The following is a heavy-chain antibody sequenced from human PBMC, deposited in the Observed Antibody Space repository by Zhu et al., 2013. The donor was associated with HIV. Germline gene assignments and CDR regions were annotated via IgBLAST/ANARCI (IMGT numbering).Heavy chain of an antibody. CDR1: GYTFNRYG. CDR3: ARVPSIDYYYGMDV. CDR2: LSVNNGDI. J-gene: IGHJ6*02. V-gene: IGHV1-18*01. Sequence: QVQLVQSGAEVKKPGASVRVSCKASGYTFNRYGITWVRQAPGQGLEWMGWLSVNNGDIKYAQKFQGRVTMTTDTSTSMAYMEVRSLRSDDTAVYYCARVPSIDYYYGMDVWGQGSTLTVFS.